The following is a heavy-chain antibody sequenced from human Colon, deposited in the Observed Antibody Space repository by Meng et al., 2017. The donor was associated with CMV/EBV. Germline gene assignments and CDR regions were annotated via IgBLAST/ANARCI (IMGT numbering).Heavy chain of an antibody. Sequence: GESLKISCAASGFTFGTFTMNWVRQAPGKGLEWVSSISSSSTYIYYADSVKGRFTISRDNAKNSLYLQMNTLRAEDTAVYYCARTEPGFCISSRCSDTKFTHYYYNYGMDVWGQGTTVTVSS. CDR2: ISSSSTYI. CDR3: ARTEPGFCISSRCSDTKFTHYYYNYGMDV. V-gene: IGHV3-21*01. D-gene: IGHD2-2*01. J-gene: IGHJ6*02. CDR1: GFTFGTFT.